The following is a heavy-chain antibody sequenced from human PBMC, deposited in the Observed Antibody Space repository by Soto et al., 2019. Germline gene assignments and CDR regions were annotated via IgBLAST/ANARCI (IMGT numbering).Heavy chain of an antibody. Sequence: XETLSLTCSVSGYSMRGYHFYWGWIRQAPGKGLEWIGSAYFSGGNTYYSPPLKSRVSISVDTSKNEFSLRLTSLTAADTAVYFCAYGSSSAWIDYWGQGSLVTVSS. CDR2: AYFSGGNT. J-gene: IGHJ4*02. CDR3: AYGSSSAWIDY. CDR1: GYSMRGYHFY. V-gene: IGHV4-39*01. D-gene: IGHD6-25*01.